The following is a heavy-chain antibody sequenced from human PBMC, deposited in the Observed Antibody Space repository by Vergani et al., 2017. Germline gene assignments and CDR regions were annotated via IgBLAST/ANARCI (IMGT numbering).Heavy chain of an antibody. CDR2: ISWNSGSI. D-gene: IGHD6-13*01. V-gene: IGHV3-9*01. CDR3: AKDLTAAGIREFDY. Sequence: EVQLVESGGGLVQPGRSLRLSCAASGFTFDDYAMHWVRQAPGKGLEWVSGISWNSGSIGYADSVKGRFTIPRDNAKNSLYLQMNSLRAEDTALYYCAKDLTAAGIREFDYWGQGTLVTVSS. CDR1: GFTFDDYA. J-gene: IGHJ4*02.